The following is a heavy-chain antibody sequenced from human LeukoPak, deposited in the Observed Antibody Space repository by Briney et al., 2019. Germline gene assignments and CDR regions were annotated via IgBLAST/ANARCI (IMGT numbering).Heavy chain of an antibody. V-gene: IGHV3-9*01. CDR3: ATDMNPIVGASSDY. CDR1: GFNFDDYS. CDR2: IIWSRCSI. J-gene: IGHJ4*02. D-gene: IGHD1-26*01. Sequence: GGSLRLSCAASGFNFDDYSMHWVRQAPGKGLEWVSGIIWSRCSIVYADSVKGRYTIYRDNGKTSLYLQMNSLRAADTAFYYCATDMNPIVGASSDYWGRGTLVTVS.